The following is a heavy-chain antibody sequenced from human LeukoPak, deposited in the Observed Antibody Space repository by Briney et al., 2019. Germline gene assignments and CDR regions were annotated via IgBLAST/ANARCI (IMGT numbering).Heavy chain of an antibody. D-gene: IGHD6-13*01. CDR2: MNPNGGNT. V-gene: IGHV1-8*03. CDR3: AREPNRWYSSSFERVNAFDI. Sequence: ASVKVSCKASGYTFTSYDINWVRQATGQGLEWMGWMNPNGGNTGYAQKFQGRVTITRNTSISTAYMELSSLRSEDTAVYYCAREPNRWYSSSFERVNAFDIWGQGTMVTVSS. CDR1: GYTFTSYD. J-gene: IGHJ3*02.